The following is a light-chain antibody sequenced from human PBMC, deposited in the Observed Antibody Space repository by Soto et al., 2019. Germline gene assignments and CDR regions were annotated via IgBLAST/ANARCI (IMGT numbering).Light chain of an antibody. V-gene: IGKV1-5*03. CDR3: HNYNDYPWV. CDR1: QNIITW. Sequence: DIQMTQSPSTLSASVGDRVTITCRASQNIITWLAWYQQKPGKAPKLLIYKASSLESGVPSRFSGSGSGTEFTLTISSLQPDDFATYYRHNYNDYPWVFGQGTKVEIK. CDR2: KAS. J-gene: IGKJ1*01.